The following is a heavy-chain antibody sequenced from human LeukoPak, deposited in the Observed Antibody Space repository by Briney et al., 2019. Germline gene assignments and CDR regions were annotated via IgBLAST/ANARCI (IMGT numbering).Heavy chain of an antibody. CDR2: IIPIFGIA. V-gene: IGHV1-69*04. CDR1: GYTFTSYG. CDR3: ARDLPIAAAGNFDY. D-gene: IGHD6-13*01. J-gene: IGHJ4*02. Sequence: ASVKVSCKASGYTFTSYGISWVRQAPGQGLEWMGRIIPIFGIANYAQKFQGRVTITADKSTSTAYMELSSLRSEDTAVYYCARDLPIAAAGNFDYWGQGTLVTVSS.